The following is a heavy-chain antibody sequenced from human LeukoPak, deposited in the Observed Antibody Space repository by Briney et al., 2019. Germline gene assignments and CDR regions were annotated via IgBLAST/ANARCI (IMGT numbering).Heavy chain of an antibody. CDR3: VRGDFDF. CDR1: GFTFTTYW. J-gene: IGHJ4*02. CDR2: LNHYGGDK. V-gene: IGHV3-7*04. Sequence: GGSLRLSCATSGFTFTTYWMSWVRQASGKGLEWVATLNHYGGDKYYVDSVKGRFTISRDNAKSSLYLQMNSLRAEDTAVYYCVRGDFDFWGQGTLATVSS.